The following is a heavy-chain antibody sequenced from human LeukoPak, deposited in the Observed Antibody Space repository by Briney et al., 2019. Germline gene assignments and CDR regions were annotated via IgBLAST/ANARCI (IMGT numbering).Heavy chain of an antibody. CDR1: GYRFTNYW. CDR3: ARPSEQALAYCGGDCYYAFDI. D-gene: IGHD2-21*01. CDR2: IYPGDSDT. V-gene: IGHV5-51*01. J-gene: IGHJ3*02. Sequence: GESLKISCKGSGYRFTNYWIGWVRQMPGKGLEWMGIIYPGDSDTRYSPSFQGQVTISADKSINTAYLQWSSLKASDTAMYYCARPSEQALAYCGGDCYYAFDIWGQGTMVTVSS.